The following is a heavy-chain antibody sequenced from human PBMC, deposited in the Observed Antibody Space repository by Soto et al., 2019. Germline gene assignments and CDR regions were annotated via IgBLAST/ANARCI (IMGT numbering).Heavy chain of an antibody. CDR2: ISSTTNYI. J-gene: IGHJ4*02. CDR1: GFTFTRYS. CDR3: ARESEDLTSNFDY. Sequence: GSLRLSCAASGFTFTRYSMNWVRQAPGKGLEWVSSISSTTNYIYYGDSIKGRFTISRDNAKNSLYLEMNSLRAEDTAVYYCARESEDLTSNFDYWGQGTQVTVSS. V-gene: IGHV3-21*06.